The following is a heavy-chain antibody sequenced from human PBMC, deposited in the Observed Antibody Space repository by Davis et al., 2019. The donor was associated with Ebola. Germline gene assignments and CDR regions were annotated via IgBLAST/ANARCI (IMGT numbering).Heavy chain of an antibody. CDR1: GGTLRTHG. CDR2: IIPIFGTA. CDR3: ARGNYYDSSGYYPGVKYYFDY. V-gene: IGHV1-69*13. D-gene: IGHD3-22*01. Sequence: AASVKVSCKAAGGTLRTHGMSWVRQAPGQGLEWMGGIIPIFGTANYAQKFQGRVTITADESTSTAYMELSSLRSEDTAVYYCARGNYYDSSGYYPGVKYYFDYWGQGTLVTVSS. J-gene: IGHJ4*02.